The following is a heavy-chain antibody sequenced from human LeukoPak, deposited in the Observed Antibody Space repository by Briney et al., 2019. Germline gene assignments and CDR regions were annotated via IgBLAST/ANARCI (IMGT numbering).Heavy chain of an antibody. CDR3: ARERAVAGLFDY. Sequence: GGSLRLSCAASGFSISSKYMSWVRQAPGKGLEWISVIYSGGRTYYADSVKGRFTISRDNSKNTLYLQMNSLRSEDTAVYYCARERAVAGLFDYWGQGTLVTVSS. D-gene: IGHD6-19*01. V-gene: IGHV3-66*01. CDR2: IYSGGRT. CDR1: GFSISSKY. J-gene: IGHJ4*02.